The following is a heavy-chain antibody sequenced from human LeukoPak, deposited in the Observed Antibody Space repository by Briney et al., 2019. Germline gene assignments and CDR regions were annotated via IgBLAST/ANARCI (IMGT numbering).Heavy chain of an antibody. CDR3: ARDIYHTYYYDSSGYGEAFDI. D-gene: IGHD3-22*01. J-gene: IGHJ3*02. CDR2: IIPIFGTA. Sequence: SVKVSCKASGGTFSSYAISWVRQAPGQGLEWMGGIIPIFGTANYAQKFQGRSTITADESTSTAYMELSSLRSEDTAVYYCARDIYHTYYYDSSGYGEAFDIWGQGTMVTVSS. CDR1: GGTFSSYA. V-gene: IGHV1-69*13.